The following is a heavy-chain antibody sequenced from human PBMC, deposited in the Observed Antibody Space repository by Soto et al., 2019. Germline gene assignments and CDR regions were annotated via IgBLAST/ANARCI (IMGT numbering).Heavy chain of an antibody. Sequence: SLRLSCAASGFTFSSYGMHWVRQAPGKGLEWVAVISYDGSNKYYADSVKGRFTISRDNSKNTLYLQMNSLRAEDTAVYYCAKDLDYPYYFDYWGQGTQVTVSS. CDR3: AKDLDYPYYFDY. CDR2: ISYDGSNK. J-gene: IGHJ4*02. CDR1: GFTFSSYG. D-gene: IGHD5-12*01. V-gene: IGHV3-30*18.